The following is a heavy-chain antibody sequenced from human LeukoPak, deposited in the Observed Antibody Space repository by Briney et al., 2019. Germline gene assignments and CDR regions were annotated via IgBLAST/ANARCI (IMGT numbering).Heavy chain of an antibody. V-gene: IGHV3-48*03. CDR3: ARDSGYDSGGWRYYYMDV. CDR2: ISSSGSTI. CDR1: GFTFSSYE. Sequence: PGGSLRLSCAASGFTFSSYEMNWVRQAPGKGLEWVSYISSSGSTIYYADSVKGRFTISRDNAWNSLSLQMNSLRAEDTAVYYCARDSGYDSGGWRYYYMDVWGKGTTVKVSS. D-gene: IGHD5-12*01. J-gene: IGHJ6*03.